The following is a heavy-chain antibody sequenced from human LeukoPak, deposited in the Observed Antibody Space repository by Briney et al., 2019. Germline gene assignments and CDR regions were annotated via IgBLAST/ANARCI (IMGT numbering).Heavy chain of an antibody. D-gene: IGHD5-12*01. CDR3: ARVRPRYSWFDP. CDR2: INPNSGGA. CDR1: GHTFTGYY. Sequence: ASVKVSCKASGHTFTGYYMHWVRQAPGQGLEWMGRINPNSGGANYAQKFQGRVTMTRDTSISTAYMELSRLRSDDTAVYYCARVRPRYSWFDPWGQGTLVTVSS. V-gene: IGHV1-2*06. J-gene: IGHJ5*02.